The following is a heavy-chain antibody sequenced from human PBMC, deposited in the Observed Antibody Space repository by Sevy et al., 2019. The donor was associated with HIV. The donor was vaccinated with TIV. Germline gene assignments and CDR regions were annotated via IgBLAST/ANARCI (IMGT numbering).Heavy chain of an antibody. V-gene: IGHV3-30*18. CDR2: ISYDGSNK. J-gene: IGHJ6*02. Sequence: GGSLRLSCAASGFTFSSYGMHWVRQAPGKGLEWVAVISYDGSNKYYADSVKGRFTISKDNSKNTLYLQMNSLRAEDTAVYYCAKGSRSYYIAWYYGMDVWGQGTTVTVSS. CDR3: AKGSRSYYIAWYYGMDV. CDR1: GFTFSSYG. D-gene: IGHD1-26*01.